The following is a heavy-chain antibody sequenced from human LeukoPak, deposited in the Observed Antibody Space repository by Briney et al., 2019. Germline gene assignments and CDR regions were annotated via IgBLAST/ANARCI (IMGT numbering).Heavy chain of an antibody. Sequence: GGSLRLSCAASGFTFSDYYMSWIRQAPGKGLEWVSYISRGGSTIYYADSVKGRFTISRDNAKNSLYLQMNSLRAEDTAVYYCARDRDEYCSSTSCYHRFDYWGQGTLVTVSS. CDR3: ARDRDEYCSSTSCYHRFDY. CDR2: ISRGGSTI. J-gene: IGHJ4*02. V-gene: IGHV3-11*01. CDR1: GFTFSDYY. D-gene: IGHD2-2*01.